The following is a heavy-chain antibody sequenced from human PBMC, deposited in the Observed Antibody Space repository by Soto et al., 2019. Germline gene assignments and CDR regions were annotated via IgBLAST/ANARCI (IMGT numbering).Heavy chain of an antibody. V-gene: IGHV4-30-2*01. CDR3: ACGGLLPDY. CDR2: ISHSGSS. CDR1: GGSISSGGHS. Sequence: QLQLQESGSGLMKPSQTLSLTCAVSGGSISSGGHSWSWIRQPPGKGLEWIGYISHSGSSYYNPYLKGRVNIAVDRSKNQFTRKLSSVTAADTAVYSGACGGLLPDYWGQGTLVTVSS. J-gene: IGHJ4*02. D-gene: IGHD6-19*01.